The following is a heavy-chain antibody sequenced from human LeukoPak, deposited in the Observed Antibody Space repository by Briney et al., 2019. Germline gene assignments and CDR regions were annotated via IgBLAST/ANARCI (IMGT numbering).Heavy chain of an antibody. CDR2: IYYSGST. Sequence: PSETLSLTCTVSGGSFSSSSYYWGWIRQPPGKGLEWIGSIYYSGSTYYNPSLKSRVTISVDTSKNQFSLKLSSVTAADTAVYYCARLRYNWILPGPDAFDIWGQGTMVTVSS. J-gene: IGHJ3*02. V-gene: IGHV4-39*01. D-gene: IGHD1-1*01. CDR1: GGSFSSSSYY. CDR3: ARLRYNWILPGPDAFDI.